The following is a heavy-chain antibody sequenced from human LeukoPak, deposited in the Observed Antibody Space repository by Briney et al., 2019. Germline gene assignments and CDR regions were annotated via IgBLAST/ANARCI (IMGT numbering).Heavy chain of an antibody. Sequence: ASVKVSCKASGYTFTGYYMHWVRQAPGQGLEWMGRINPNSGGTNYAQKFQGRVTMTRDTSISTAYMELSRLRSDDTAVYYCARIPTDYGDYGGDYWGQGTLATVSS. CDR1: GYTFTGYY. V-gene: IGHV1-2*06. D-gene: IGHD4-17*01. CDR2: INPNSGGT. CDR3: ARIPTDYGDYGGDY. J-gene: IGHJ4*02.